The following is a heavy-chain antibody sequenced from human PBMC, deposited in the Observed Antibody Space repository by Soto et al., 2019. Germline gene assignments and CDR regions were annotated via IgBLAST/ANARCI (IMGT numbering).Heavy chain of an antibody. Sequence: PSETLSLTCTVSGGSISSYYWSWIRQPPGKGLEWIGSIYYSGSTYYNPSLKSRVTISVDTSKNQFSLKLSSVTAADTAVYYCARGVVVVPAAIVIGGWFDPWGQGTLVTVST. CDR1: GGSISSYY. CDR3: ARGVVVVPAAIVIGGWFDP. D-gene: IGHD2-2*01. V-gene: IGHV4-59*05. CDR2: IYYSGST. J-gene: IGHJ5*02.